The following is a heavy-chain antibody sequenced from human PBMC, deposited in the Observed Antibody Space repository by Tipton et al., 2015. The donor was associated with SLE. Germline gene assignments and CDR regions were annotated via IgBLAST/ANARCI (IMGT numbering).Heavy chain of an antibody. Sequence: TLSLTCAVYGGSFSGYYWSWIRQPPGKGLEWIGEINHSGSTNYNPSLKSRVTISVDTSKNQFSLNLNSVTAADTAIYYCARDRGTAYCSSTSCYTGGIRYYYMDVWGKGTTVTVSS. D-gene: IGHD2-2*02. CDR3: ARDRGTAYCSSTSCYTGGIRYYYMDV. CDR2: INHSGST. CDR1: GGSFSGYY. V-gene: IGHV4-34*01. J-gene: IGHJ6*03.